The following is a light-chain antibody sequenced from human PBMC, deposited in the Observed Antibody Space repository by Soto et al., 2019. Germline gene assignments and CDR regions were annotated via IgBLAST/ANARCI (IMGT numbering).Light chain of an antibody. CDR2: TDN. CDR1: SSNIGSNI. Sequence: QSVLTQPPSASGTPGQRVTISCSGSSSNIGSNIVNWYQHLPGTAPKLLITTDNQRPSGVPDRFSGSKSDTSASLAISGLQSEDEADYYCAAWDDSLNGGLFGGGTKVTVL. CDR3: AAWDDSLNGGL. J-gene: IGLJ3*02. V-gene: IGLV1-44*01.